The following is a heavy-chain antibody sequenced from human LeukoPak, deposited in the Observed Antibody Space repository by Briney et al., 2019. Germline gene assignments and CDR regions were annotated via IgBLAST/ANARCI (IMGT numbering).Heavy chain of an antibody. D-gene: IGHD6-13*01. CDR2: IYYSGST. CDR1: GGSISSYY. V-gene: IGHV4-59*01. Sequence: SETLSLTCTVSGGSISSYYWSWIRQPPGKGLEWIGYIYYSGSTNYNPSLKSRVTISVDTSKNQFSLKLSSVTAADTAVYYCARDLRTRYSSSWYAGRNFDYWGQGTLVTVSS. J-gene: IGHJ4*02. CDR3: ARDLRTRYSSSWYAGRNFDY.